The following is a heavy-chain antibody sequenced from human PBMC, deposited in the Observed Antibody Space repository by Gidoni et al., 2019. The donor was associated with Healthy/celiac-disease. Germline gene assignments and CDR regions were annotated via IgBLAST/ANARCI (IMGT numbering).Heavy chain of an antibody. J-gene: IGHJ4*02. D-gene: IGHD3-22*01. CDR1: GFTFGDYA. Sequence: EVQLVESGGGLVQPGRSLSLSCTASGFTFGDYAMSWVRQAPGKGLEWVGFIRSKAYGGTTEYAASVKGRFTISRDDSKSIAYLQMNSLKTEDTAVYYCTRRIDSSGYSLDYWGQGTLVTVSS. CDR2: IRSKAYGGTT. V-gene: IGHV3-49*04. CDR3: TRRIDSSGYSLDY.